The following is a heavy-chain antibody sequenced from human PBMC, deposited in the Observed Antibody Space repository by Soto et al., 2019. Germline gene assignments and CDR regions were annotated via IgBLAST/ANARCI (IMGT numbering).Heavy chain of an antibody. V-gene: IGHV1-69*02. CDR1: GDTFNFYT. CDR2: FNPILSFS. J-gene: IGHJ4*02. D-gene: IGHD3-10*01. CDR3: ATSFGSGSRAFDY. Sequence: QVQLVQSGAEVKKPGSSVKVSCKASGDTFNFYTINWVRQAPGLGLEWMGRFNPILSFSNSALKFQGRVTLTADKSQSTAYMGMSSLRSEDTAIYYCATSFGSGSRAFDYWGQGALVTVSS.